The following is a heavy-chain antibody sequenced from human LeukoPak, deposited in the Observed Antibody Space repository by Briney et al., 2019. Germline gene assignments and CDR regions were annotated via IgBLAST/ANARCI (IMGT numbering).Heavy chain of an antibody. CDR3: ARARRTNTALDAFDI. CDR2: INSDGSST. J-gene: IGHJ3*02. D-gene: IGHD2-21*02. V-gene: IGHV3-74*01. CDR1: GFTFSSYW. Sequence: PGGSLRLSCAASGFTFSSYWMHWVRQAPGKGLVWVSRINSDGSSTSYADSVKGRFTISRDNAKNTLYLQMNSLRAEDTAVYYCARARRTNTALDAFDIWGQGTMVTVSS.